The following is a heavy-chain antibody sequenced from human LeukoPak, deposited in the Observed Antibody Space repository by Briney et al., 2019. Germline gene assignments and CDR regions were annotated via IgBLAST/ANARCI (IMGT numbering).Heavy chain of an antibody. CDR2: INHSGST. CDR3: ARGGYDILTGQPFDY. D-gene: IGHD3-9*01. J-gene: IGHJ4*02. V-gene: IGHV4-34*01. CDR1: GGSFSGYY. Sequence: PQETLSLTCAVYGGSFSGYYWSWIRQPPGKGLEWIGEINHSGSTNYNPSLKSRVTISVDTSKNQFSLKLSSVTAADTAVYYCARGGYDILTGQPFDYWGQGTLVTVSS.